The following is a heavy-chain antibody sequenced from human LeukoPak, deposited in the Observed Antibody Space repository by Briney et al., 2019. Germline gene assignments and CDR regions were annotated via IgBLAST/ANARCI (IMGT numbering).Heavy chain of an antibody. CDR1: GGSFSGYY. J-gene: IGHJ3*02. CDR3: ARTPDIVVVPADAFDI. CDR2: INHSGST. V-gene: IGHV4-34*01. Sequence: PSETLSLTXAVYGGSFSGYYWSWIRQPPGKGLEWIGEINHSGSTNYNPSLKSRVTISVDTSKNQFSLKLSSVTAADTAVYYCARTPDIVVVPADAFDIWGQGTMVTVSS. D-gene: IGHD2-2*01.